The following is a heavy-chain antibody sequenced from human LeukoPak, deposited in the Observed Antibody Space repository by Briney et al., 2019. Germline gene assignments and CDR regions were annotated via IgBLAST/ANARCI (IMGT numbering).Heavy chain of an antibody. CDR3: ARDVRILLYGSGSYYSPPWFDP. CDR1: GYTFSNYG. CDR2: ISGYNGNT. Sequence: ASVKVSCKASGYTFSNYGITWVRQAPGQGLEWMGWISGYNGNTNFAQKLQGRVSMTTDTSTYTSDMELSSLRSEDTAVYYCARDVRILLYGSGSYYSPPWFDPWGQGTLVTVSS. D-gene: IGHD3-10*01. V-gene: IGHV1-18*01. J-gene: IGHJ5*02.